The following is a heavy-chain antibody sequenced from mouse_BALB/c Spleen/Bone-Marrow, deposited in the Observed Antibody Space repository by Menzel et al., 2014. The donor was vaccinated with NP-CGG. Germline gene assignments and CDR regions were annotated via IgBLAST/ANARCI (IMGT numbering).Heavy chain of an antibody. D-gene: IGHD1-1*01. CDR1: GFTFSSYG. CDR2: ISGGGSYT. J-gene: IGHJ2*01. V-gene: IGHV5-9-2*01. CDR3: ARQYGSSSFDY. Sequence: VQLKESGGGLVKPGGSLKLSCAASGFTFSSYGMSWVRQTPEKRLEWVATISGGGSYTYYPDSVKGRFTISRDNAKNTLYLQISSLRSEDTALCYCARQYGSSSFDYCGESTTLTVSS.